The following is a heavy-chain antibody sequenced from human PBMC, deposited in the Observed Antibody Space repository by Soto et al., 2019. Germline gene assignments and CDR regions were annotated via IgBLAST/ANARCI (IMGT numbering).Heavy chain of an antibody. CDR1: GFTFSNSG. V-gene: IGHV3-30*03. D-gene: IGHD2-8*02. Sequence: QVQLVESGGGVVQPGRSLRLSCAASGFTFSNSGMHWVRQAPGKGLEWVAVISSDGNTKYYADPVKGRFTISRDNSKNTLYLEMNGLRADDAALYYCTGQVASGYWGQGTLVTVSS. J-gene: IGHJ4*02. CDR3: TGQVASGY. CDR2: ISSDGNTK.